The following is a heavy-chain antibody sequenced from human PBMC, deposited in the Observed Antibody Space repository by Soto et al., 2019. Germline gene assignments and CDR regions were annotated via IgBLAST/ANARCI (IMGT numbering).Heavy chain of an antibody. CDR2: ISASGNSV. CDR3: ARGYRGGWSRGGYFAD. CDR1: SSSD. J-gene: IGHJ4*02. V-gene: IGHV3-48*03. Sequence: SSSDGNWDRQAPGSGLEWASHISASGNSVYYAHSVKGRFTISRDNAKYSLYLQMNNLRAADTAVYYGARGYRGGWSRGGYFADWGQG. D-gene: IGHD6-19*01.